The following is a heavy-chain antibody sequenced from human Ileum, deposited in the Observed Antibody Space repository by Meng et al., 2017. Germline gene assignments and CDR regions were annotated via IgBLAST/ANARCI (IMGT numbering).Heavy chain of an antibody. CDR1: GYIFTRYG. J-gene: IGHJ4*02. D-gene: IGHD1-26*01. V-gene: IGHV1-18*01. Sequence: QVQLVQAGAEVKRPGASVKGSCKASGYIFTRYGIGWVRQAPGQGLEWMGWISAYSGKTKYAQKLQGRVTMTTDTSTSTAYMELRNLRSDDTAVYYCARDMVGTTLGDYWGQGTLVTVSS. CDR2: ISAYSGKT. CDR3: ARDMVGTTLGDY.